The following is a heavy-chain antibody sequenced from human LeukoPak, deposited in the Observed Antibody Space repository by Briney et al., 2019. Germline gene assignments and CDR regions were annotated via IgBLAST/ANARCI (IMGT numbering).Heavy chain of an antibody. V-gene: IGHV3-11*01. Sequence: GGSLRLSCAASGFTFSDYYMSWIRQAPGEGLEWVSYISSSGSTICYADSVKGRFTLSRDNGKNSLSLQMNSLRAEDTAVYYCARDRHGSGSAHSFDPWGQGTLVTVSS. CDR3: ARDRHGSGSAHSFDP. J-gene: IGHJ5*02. D-gene: IGHD3-10*01. CDR1: GFTFSDYY. CDR2: ISSSGSTI.